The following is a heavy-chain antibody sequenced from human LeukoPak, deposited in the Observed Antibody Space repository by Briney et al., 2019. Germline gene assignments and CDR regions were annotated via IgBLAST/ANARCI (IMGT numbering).Heavy chain of an antibody. CDR1: GFTFSTSA. D-gene: IGHD3-10*02. CDR3: AELGITMIGGV. J-gene: IGHJ6*04. Sequence: PGGSLRLSCAASGFTFSTSAMNWVRQAAGKGLEWVSYISSSGSTIYYADSVKGRFTISRDNAKNSLYLQMNSLRAEDTAVYYCAELGITMIGGVWGKGTTVTISS. V-gene: IGHV3-48*03. CDR2: ISSSGSTI.